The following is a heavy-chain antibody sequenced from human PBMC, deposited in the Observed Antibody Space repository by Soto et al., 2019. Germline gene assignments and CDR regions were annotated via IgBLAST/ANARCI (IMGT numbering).Heavy chain of an antibody. D-gene: IGHD2-2*01. V-gene: IGHV3-74*01. J-gene: IGHJ4*02. CDR1: GFTFSSYW. CDR3: ARVRGFSTRDFDY. Sequence: AGSLRLSCAASGFTFSSYWMHWVRQAPGKGPVWVSHISSDGNNIIYADSVKGRFTISRDNAANTLYLQMNSLRAEDTAVYYCARVRGFSTRDFDYWGQGTLVTVSS. CDR2: ISSDGNNI.